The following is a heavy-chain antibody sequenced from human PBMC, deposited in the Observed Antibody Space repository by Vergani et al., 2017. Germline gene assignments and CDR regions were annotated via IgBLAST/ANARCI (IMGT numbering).Heavy chain of an antibody. CDR3: ARDLDTAMVYYYYYGMDV. CDR1: GFTFSSYS. CDR2: ISSSSSTI. V-gene: IGHV3-48*01. Sequence: EVQLVESGGGLVQPGGSLRLSCAASGFTFSSYSMNWVRQAPGKGLEWVSYISSSSSTIYYADSVKGRFTISRDNAENSLYLQMNSLRAEDTAVYYCARDLDTAMVYYYYYGMDVWGQGP. J-gene: IGHJ6*02. D-gene: IGHD5-18*01.